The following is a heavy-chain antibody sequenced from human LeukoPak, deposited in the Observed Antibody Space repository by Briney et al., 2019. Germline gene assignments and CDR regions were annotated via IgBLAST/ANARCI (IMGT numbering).Heavy chain of an antibody. V-gene: IGHV4-39*01. Sequence: SETLSLTCTVSGGSISSYYWSWIRQPPGKGLEWIGSIYYSGSTYYNPSLKSRVTISVDTPKNQFSLKLSSVTAADTAVYYCARHLSYDRAFDIWGQGTMVTVSS. J-gene: IGHJ3*02. CDR1: GGSISSYY. D-gene: IGHD3-22*01. CDR2: IYYSGST. CDR3: ARHLSYDRAFDI.